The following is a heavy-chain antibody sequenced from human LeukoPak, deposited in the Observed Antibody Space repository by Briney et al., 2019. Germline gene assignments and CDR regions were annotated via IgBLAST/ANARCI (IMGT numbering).Heavy chain of an antibody. D-gene: IGHD3-3*01. CDR2: ISGRGGST. Sequence: GGSLRLSCAASGFTLSSYAMSWVRQAPGKGLEWVAAISGRGGSTYYADSVKGRFTSSRDNAKNTRYLQMNSLRAEDTAVYYCAKTRFLEHDYWGQGTLVTVSS. CDR3: AKTRFLEHDY. J-gene: IGHJ4*02. V-gene: IGHV3-23*01. CDR1: GFTLSSYA.